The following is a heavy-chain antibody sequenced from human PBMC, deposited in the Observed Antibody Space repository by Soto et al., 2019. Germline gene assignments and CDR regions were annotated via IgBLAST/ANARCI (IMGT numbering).Heavy chain of an antibody. D-gene: IGHD6-19*01. CDR2: TSAYNGNT. V-gene: IGHV1-18*01. CDR1: DYTFTNYG. Sequence: ASVKVSCKASDYTFTNYGISWVRQAPGQGLEWMGWTSAYNGNTNYAQKLQGRVTMTTDTSTSTAYMELRSLRSDDTAVYYCARSSSGPPPDAFDIWGQGTMVTVSS. J-gene: IGHJ3*02. CDR3: ARSSSGPPPDAFDI.